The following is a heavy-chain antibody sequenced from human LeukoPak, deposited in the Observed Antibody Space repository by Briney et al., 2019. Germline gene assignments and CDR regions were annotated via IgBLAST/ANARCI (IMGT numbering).Heavy chain of an antibody. J-gene: IGHJ6*03. V-gene: IGHV4-59*01. CDR1: GGSISSYY. CDR3: ARAVFGSNFFYYYMDL. D-gene: IGHD1-26*01. Sequence: SETLSLTCSVSGGSISSYYWSWIRQPPGKGLEWIGHIYYSGSTKYNPSLKSRVTISVDTAKNQFSLKMNSVTAADTAVYYCARAVFGSNFFYYYMDLWGKGTTVTISS. CDR2: IYYSGST.